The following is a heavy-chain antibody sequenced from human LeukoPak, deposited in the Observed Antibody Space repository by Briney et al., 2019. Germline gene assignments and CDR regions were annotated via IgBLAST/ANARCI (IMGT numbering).Heavy chain of an antibody. CDR1: GDYISSDY. CDR3: AGRGQRYFRD. Sequence: SETLSLTCTVSGDYISSDYWIWLRQPPGKGLEWIGYIYRFGNTDYTPSLMRRVTISLDTSKKQLSLNLTSVTAADTSVYYCAGRGQRYFRDWGQGTLVTVSS. CDR2: IYRFGNT. J-gene: IGHJ1*01. V-gene: IGHV4-4*08.